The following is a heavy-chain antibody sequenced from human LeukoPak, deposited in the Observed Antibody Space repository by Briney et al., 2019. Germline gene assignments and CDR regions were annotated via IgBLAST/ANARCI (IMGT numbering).Heavy chain of an antibody. Sequence: SETLSLTCAVYGGSFSGYYWSWLRQPPGKGLEWIGEINHSGSTNYNPSLKSRVTISVDTPKNQFSLKLSSVTAADTAVYYCARHLLLWFGELFPWGQGTLVTVSS. J-gene: IGHJ5*02. D-gene: IGHD3-10*01. CDR2: INHSGST. CDR1: GGSFSGYY. V-gene: IGHV4-34*01. CDR3: ARHLLLWFGELFP.